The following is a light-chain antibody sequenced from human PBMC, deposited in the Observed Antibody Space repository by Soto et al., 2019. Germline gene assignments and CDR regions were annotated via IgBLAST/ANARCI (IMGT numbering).Light chain of an antibody. V-gene: IGKV3-20*01. J-gene: IGKJ1*01. Sequence: DIVLTQSPGTLSFSPGERATLSCRASQSVRGNLAWYQQRPGQSPRLLIYGASSRATGIPARFSGSGSGTDFTLTISRMEPEDFAVYCCQQYGSSPRTFGQGTKVDIK. CDR1: QSVRGN. CDR3: QQYGSSPRT. CDR2: GAS.